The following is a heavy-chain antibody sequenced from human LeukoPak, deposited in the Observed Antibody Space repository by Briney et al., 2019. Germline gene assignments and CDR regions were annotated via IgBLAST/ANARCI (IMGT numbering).Heavy chain of an antibody. CDR3: ARDSRYDEGY. Sequence: ASVKVSCKASGYTFTSYGISWVRPAPGQGLEWMGWISAYNGNTNYAQKFQGRVTMTTEPSTSTAYMELRSLRSDDTAVYYCARDSRYDEGYWGQGTLVTVSS. J-gene: IGHJ4*02. D-gene: IGHD5-12*01. CDR1: GYTFTSYG. V-gene: IGHV1-18*01. CDR2: ISAYNGNT.